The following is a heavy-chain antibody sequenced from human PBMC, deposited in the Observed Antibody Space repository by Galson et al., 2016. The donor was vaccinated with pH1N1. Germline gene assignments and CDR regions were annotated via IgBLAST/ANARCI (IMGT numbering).Heavy chain of an antibody. CDR1: GFTFDDYA. CDR2: ISWNSGII. J-gene: IGHJ4*02. Sequence: SLRLSCAVSGFTFDDYAMNWVRQAPGKGLEWVSGISWNSGIIGYADSVKGRFTIPRDNAKNSLYLQMNSLRAEDTALYYCARAHGYSSGWYDYWGQGTLVTVSS. D-gene: IGHD6-19*01. V-gene: IGHV3-9*01. CDR3: ARAHGYSSGWYDY.